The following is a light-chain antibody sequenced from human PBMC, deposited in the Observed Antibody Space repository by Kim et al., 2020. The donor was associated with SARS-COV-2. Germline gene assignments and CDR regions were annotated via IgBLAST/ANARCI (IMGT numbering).Light chain of an antibody. Sequence: VSPGLTASITCSGDKLGDKYACWYQQKPGQSPVLVIYQDSKRPSGIPERFSGSNSGNTATLTISGTQAMDEADYYCQAWDSSTLYVFGTGTKVTVL. CDR1: KLGDKY. V-gene: IGLV3-1*01. CDR2: QDS. CDR3: QAWDSSTLYV. J-gene: IGLJ1*01.